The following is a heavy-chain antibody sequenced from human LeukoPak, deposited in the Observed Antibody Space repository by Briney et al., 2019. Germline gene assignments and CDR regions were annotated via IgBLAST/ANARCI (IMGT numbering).Heavy chain of an antibody. D-gene: IGHD5-18*01. J-gene: IGHJ6*03. CDR2: IYYSGST. CDR1: GGSISSSSYY. V-gene: IGHV4-39*07. Sequence: PSQTLSLTCTVSGGSISSSSYYWGWIRQPPGKGLEWIGSIYYSGSTYYNPSLKSRVTISVDTSKNQFSLKLSSVTAADTAVYYCTVYSSHSTYYYYYMDVWGKGTTVTVSS. CDR3: TVYSSHSTYYYYYMDV.